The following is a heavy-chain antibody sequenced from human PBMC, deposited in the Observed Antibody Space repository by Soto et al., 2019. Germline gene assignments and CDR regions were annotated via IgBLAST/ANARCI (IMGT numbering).Heavy chain of an antibody. CDR3: ARDRRFLEWLDY. V-gene: IGHV3-33*01. J-gene: IGHJ4*02. D-gene: IGHD3-3*01. CDR2: IWFDGSNK. CDR1: GFKFSTYG. Sequence: QVQVVESGGGVVQPGRSLRLSCVASGFKFSTYGMHWVRQAPGKGLEWVAVIWFDGSNKYYGDSGKGRFTISRDNSKNTVYLQMNSLRVEDTAVYYCARDRRFLEWLDYWGQGTLVTVSS.